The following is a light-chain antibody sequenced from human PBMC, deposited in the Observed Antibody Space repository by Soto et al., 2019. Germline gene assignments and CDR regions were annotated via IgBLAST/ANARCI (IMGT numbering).Light chain of an antibody. CDR2: GAS. V-gene: IGKV3-20*01. CDR3: QQYGSSGT. Sequence: ETVLTQSLGTLSLSPGERPTFSCRASQSVSNNYLAWYQQKPGQAPRLLIYGASNRATGIPDRFSGSGSGTDFTLTISRLEPEDSAVYYCQQYGSSGTFGQGTKVDIK. CDR1: QSVSNNY. J-gene: IGKJ1*01.